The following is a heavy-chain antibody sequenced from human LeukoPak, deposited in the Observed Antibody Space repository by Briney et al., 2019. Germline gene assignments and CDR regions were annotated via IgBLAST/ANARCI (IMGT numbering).Heavy chain of an antibody. Sequence: GESLQISCKGSGYSFTSYWIGWVRQMPGKGLEWTGIIYPGDSDTRYSPSFQGQVTISADKSISTAYLQWSSLKASDTAMYYCARQGGIEDYYFDYWGQGTLVTVSS. CDR3: ARQGGIEDYYFDY. J-gene: IGHJ4*02. CDR1: GYSFTSYW. V-gene: IGHV5-51*01. D-gene: IGHD3-16*01. CDR2: IYPGDSDT.